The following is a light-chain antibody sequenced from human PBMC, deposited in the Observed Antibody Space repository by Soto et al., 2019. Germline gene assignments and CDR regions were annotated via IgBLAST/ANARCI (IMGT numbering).Light chain of an antibody. Sequence: ALTQPPSASGSPGQSVTISCTGTSSDVGGYNYVSWYQQHPGKAPKLMIYEVTKRPSGVPDRFSGSKSGNTASLTVSGLQAEDEADYYCCSYAGSYTHVFGTGTKLTVL. CDR1: SSDVGGYNY. V-gene: IGLV2-8*01. J-gene: IGLJ1*01. CDR2: EVT. CDR3: CSYAGSYTHV.